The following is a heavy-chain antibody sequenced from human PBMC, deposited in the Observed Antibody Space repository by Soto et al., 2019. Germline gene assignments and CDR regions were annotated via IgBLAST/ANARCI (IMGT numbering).Heavy chain of an antibody. J-gene: IGHJ4*02. V-gene: IGHV1-18*01. CDR1: GFPFNSYG. CDR2: ISAYNGNT. CDR3: ARDHLAAADY. Sequence: GQLVQSGAGVKKPGASVKVSCKASGFPFNSYGISLVRQAPGQGLEWMGWISAYNGNTNYAQKLQGRVTMTTDTSTSTAYMELRSLRSDDTAVYYCARDHLAAADYWGQGTLVTVSS. D-gene: IGHD6-13*01.